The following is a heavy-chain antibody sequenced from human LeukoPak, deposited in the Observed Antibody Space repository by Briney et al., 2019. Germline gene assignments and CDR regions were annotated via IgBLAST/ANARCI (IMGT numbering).Heavy chain of an antibody. J-gene: IGHJ5*02. CDR3: ARDRGPAATNWFDP. CDR2: IYTSGST. D-gene: IGHD2-2*01. CDR1: GGSISSYY. V-gene: IGHV4-4*07. Sequence: SETLSLTCTVSGGSISSYYWSWIRQPAGKGLEWIGRIYTSGSTNYNPSLKSRVTMSVGTSKNQFSLKLSSVTAADTAVYYCARDRGPAATNWFDPWGQGTLVTVSS.